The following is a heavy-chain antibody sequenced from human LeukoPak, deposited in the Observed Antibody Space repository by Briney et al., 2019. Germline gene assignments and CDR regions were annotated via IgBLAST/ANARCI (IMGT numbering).Heavy chain of an antibody. CDR1: GFIFKDYA. Sequence: GGSLRLSCAASGFIFKDYAMNWVRQAPGKELQWVSSIHYSGRATYYADSVKGRFTIFRDNAKNTLYLQMNSLRAEDTAVYYCARDRIIAAAGISYWGQGTLVTVSS. D-gene: IGHD6-13*01. J-gene: IGHJ4*02. CDR2: IHYSGRAT. CDR3: ARDRIIAAAGISY. V-gene: IGHV3-21*01.